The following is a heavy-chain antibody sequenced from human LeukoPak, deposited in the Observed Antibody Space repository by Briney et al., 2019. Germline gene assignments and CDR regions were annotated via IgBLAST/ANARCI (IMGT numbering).Heavy chain of an antibody. V-gene: IGHV3-9*03. Sequence: GGSLRLSCAASGFTFHDYAMHWVRQVPGKGLEWVSGITWNSGSVLYADSVRGRFTISRDNAKNSPYLQMNSLRPEDMAFYYCAKGLGVASLIVDALDMWGQGTMVTV. CDR3: AKGLGVASLIVDALDM. J-gene: IGHJ3*02. D-gene: IGHD3/OR15-3a*01. CDR2: ITWNSGSV. CDR1: GFTFHDYA.